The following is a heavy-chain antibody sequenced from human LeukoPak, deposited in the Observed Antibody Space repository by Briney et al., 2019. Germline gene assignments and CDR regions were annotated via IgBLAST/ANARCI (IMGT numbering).Heavy chain of an antibody. Sequence: ASVKVSCKASGYTFTGYYMHWVRQAPGQGLEWMGWINPNSGGTNYAQKFQGRVTMTRDTSISTAYMELSRPRSDDTAVYYCAGGIDYGDSRGIGPIDAFDIWGQGTMVTVSS. V-gene: IGHV1-2*02. D-gene: IGHD4-17*01. CDR2: INPNSGGT. CDR3: AGGIDYGDSRGIGPIDAFDI. J-gene: IGHJ3*02. CDR1: GYTFTGYY.